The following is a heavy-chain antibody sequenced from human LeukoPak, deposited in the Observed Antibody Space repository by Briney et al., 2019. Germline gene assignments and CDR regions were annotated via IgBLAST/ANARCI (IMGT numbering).Heavy chain of an antibody. V-gene: IGHV4-39*07. CDR1: GGSISSSSYY. Sequence: SETLSLTCTVSGGSISSSSYYWGWIRQPPGKGLEWIGSIYYSGSTNYNPSLKSRVTISVDTSKNQFSLKLSSVTAADTAVYYCARGGSGSYSYYFDYWGQGTLVTVSS. CDR2: IYYSGST. CDR3: ARGGSGSYSYYFDY. J-gene: IGHJ4*02. D-gene: IGHD1-26*01.